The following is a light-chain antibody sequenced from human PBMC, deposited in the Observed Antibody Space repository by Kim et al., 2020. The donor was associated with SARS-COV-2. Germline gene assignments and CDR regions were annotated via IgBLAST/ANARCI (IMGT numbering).Light chain of an antibody. CDR3: QQSYSTPYT. V-gene: IGKV1-39*01. CDR2: AAS. Sequence: ASVGDRVTITCRASQSISSYLNSYQQKTGKAPKLLIYAASSLQSGVPSRFSGSGSGTDFTLTISSLQPEDFATYYCQQSYSTPYTFGQGTKLEI. J-gene: IGKJ2*01. CDR1: QSISSY.